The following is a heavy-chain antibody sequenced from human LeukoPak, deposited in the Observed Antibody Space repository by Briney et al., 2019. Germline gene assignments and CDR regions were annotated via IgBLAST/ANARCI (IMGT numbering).Heavy chain of an antibody. CDR3: VASQGGREDY. J-gene: IGHJ4*02. D-gene: IGHD1-26*01. V-gene: IGHV3-23*01. CDR1: GFIFSSHG. CDR2: ISPSGDIT. Sequence: GGSLRLSCAASGFIFSSHGMNWVRQAPGKGLEWVSGISPSGDITYYADSVKGRFTISRDNSKNTLYLQMNSLRAEDTAVYYCVASQGGREDYWGQGTLVTVSS.